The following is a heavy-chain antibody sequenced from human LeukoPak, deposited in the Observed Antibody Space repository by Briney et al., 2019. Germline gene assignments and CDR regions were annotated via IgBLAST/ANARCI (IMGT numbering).Heavy chain of an antibody. Sequence: GGSLRLSCAASGFTFTRHWMHWVRQALGKGLVWVSRINSEGSITSYADSVKGRFTISRDNSRNTLYLQMNSVRAEDTAVYYCARDRGWSQTYGSGTYGLDYWGQGTLVTVSS. CDR1: GFTFTRHW. J-gene: IGHJ4*02. CDR3: ARDRGWSQTYGSGTYGLDY. V-gene: IGHV3-74*01. D-gene: IGHD3-10*01. CDR2: INSEGSIT.